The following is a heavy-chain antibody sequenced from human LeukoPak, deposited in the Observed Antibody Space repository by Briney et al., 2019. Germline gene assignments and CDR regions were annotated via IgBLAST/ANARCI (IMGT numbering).Heavy chain of an antibody. Sequence: GAPVKVSCKASGYTFTSYYMHWVRQAPGQGLEWMGIINPSGGSTSYAQKFQGRVTMTRDTSTSTVYMELSSLRSEDTAVYYCASSTGGSYFLESWGQGTLVTVSS. CDR1: GYTFTSYY. CDR3: ASSTGGSYFLES. D-gene: IGHD1-26*01. CDR2: INPSGGST. J-gene: IGHJ4*02. V-gene: IGHV1-46*01.